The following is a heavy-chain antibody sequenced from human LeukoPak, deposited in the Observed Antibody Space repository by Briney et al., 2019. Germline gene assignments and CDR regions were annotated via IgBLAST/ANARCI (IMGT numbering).Heavy chain of an antibody. CDR3: ATMQQLVPFIAFDI. V-gene: IGHV1-24*01. CDR1: GYTLTELS. CDR2: FDPEDGET. J-gene: IGHJ3*02. D-gene: IGHD6-13*01. Sequence: ASVKVSCKVSGYTLTELSMHWVRQAPGKGLEWMGGFDPEDGETIYAQKFQGRVTMTEDTSTDTAYMELSSLRSEDTAVYYCATMQQLVPFIAFDIWGQGTMVTVSS.